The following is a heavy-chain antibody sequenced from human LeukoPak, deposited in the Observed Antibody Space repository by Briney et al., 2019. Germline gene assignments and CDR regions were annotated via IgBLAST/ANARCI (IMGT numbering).Heavy chain of an antibody. CDR2: IYYSGST. Sequence: SETLSLTCTVSGGSISSSSYYWGWIRQPPGKGLEWIGSIYYSGSTYYNPSLKSRVTISVDTSKNQFSLKLSSVTAADTAVYYCARHGAEMATPGQWYFDLWGRGTLVTVSS. CDR1: GGSISSSSYY. V-gene: IGHV4-39*01. CDR3: ARHGAEMATPGQWYFDL. D-gene: IGHD5-24*01. J-gene: IGHJ2*01.